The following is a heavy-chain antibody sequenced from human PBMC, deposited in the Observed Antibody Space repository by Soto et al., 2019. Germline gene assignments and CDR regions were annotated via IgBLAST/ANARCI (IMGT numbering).Heavy chain of an antibody. CDR2: IKQDGSEK. CDR1: GFTFSSYW. V-gene: IGHV3-7*04. D-gene: IGHD4-17*01. J-gene: IGHJ4*02. CDR3: ARVANDYGDYGADY. Sequence: EVQLVESGGGLVQPGGSLRLSCAASGFTFSSYWMSWDRQAPGKGLEWVANIKQDGSEKYYVDSVKGRFTISRDNAKNSLYLQMNSLRAEDTAVYYCARVANDYGDYGADYWGQGTLVTVSS.